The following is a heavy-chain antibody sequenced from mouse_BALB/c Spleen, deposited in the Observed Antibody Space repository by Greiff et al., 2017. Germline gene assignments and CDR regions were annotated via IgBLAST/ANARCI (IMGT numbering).Heavy chain of an antibody. CDR2: ISCYNGAT. V-gene: IGHV1S34*01. CDR1: GYSFTGYY. J-gene: IGHJ3*01. D-gene: IGHD4-1*01. Sequence: LVKTGASVKISCKASGYSFTGYYMHWVKQSHGKSLEWIGYISCYNGATSYIQKFKGKATFTVDTSSSTAYMQFNSLTSEDSAVYYCARASSNWDGFAYWGQGTLVTVSA. CDR3: ARASSNWDGFAY.